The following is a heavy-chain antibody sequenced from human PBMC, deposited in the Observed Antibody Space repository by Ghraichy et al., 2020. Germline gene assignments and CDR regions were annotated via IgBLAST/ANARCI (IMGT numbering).Heavy chain of an antibody. CDR1: GGSISSYY. J-gene: IGHJ3*02. D-gene: IGHD3-10*01. Sequence: SETLSLTCTVSGGSISSYYWSWIRQPPGKGLEWIGYIYYSGSTNYNPSLKSRVTISVDTSKNQFSLKLSSVTAADTAVYYCARSMVRGVPGAFDIWGQGTMVTVSS. CDR3: ARSMVRGVPGAFDI. V-gene: IGHV4-59*01. CDR2: IYYSGST.